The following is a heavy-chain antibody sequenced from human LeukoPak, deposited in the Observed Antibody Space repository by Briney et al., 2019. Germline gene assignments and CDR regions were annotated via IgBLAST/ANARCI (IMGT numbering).Heavy chain of an antibody. CDR3: ARRTSDWPGLDY. CDR2: ISPRDSDT. Sequence: GESLKISCKASGYSFTDYWIGWVRQMPGKRLEWMAIISPRDSDTRYSPSFQGQVTISADKSINTAYLQWSSLKASDTAMYYCARRTSDWPGLDYWGQGTLVTVSS. CDR1: GYSFTDYW. V-gene: IGHV5-51*01. D-gene: IGHD6-19*01. J-gene: IGHJ4*02.